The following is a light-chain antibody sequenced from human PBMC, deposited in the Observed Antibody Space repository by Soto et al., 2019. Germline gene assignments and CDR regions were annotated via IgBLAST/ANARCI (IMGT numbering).Light chain of an antibody. CDR2: EVN. V-gene: IGLV2-14*01. J-gene: IGLJ1*01. CDR1: SSDVGGYNF. Sequence: QSALTQPASASGSPGQSITISCTGTSSDVGGYNFVSWYQQHPGKAPKLMIYEVNNRPSGVSDRFSGSKSGNTASLTISGLQAEDEADYYCSSYTSSSNHYVFGAGTKLTVL. CDR3: SSYTSSSNHYV.